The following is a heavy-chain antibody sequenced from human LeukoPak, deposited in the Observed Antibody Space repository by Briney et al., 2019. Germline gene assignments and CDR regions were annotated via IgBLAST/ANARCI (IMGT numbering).Heavy chain of an antibody. CDR2: IKQDGSEK. D-gene: IGHD3-3*01. V-gene: IGHV3-7*01. CDR1: GFTFSSYW. Sequence: GGSLRLSCAASGFTFSSYWMSWVRQAPGKGLEWVANIKQDGSEKYYVDSVKGRFTISRDNAKNSLYLQMNSLRAEDTAVYYCARSPYYDFWSGYLAYYYGMDVWGQGTTVTVSS. CDR3: ARSPYYDFWSGYLAYYYGMDV. J-gene: IGHJ6*02.